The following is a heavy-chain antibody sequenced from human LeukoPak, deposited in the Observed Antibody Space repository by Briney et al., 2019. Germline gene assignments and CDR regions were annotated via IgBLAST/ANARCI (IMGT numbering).Heavy chain of an antibody. D-gene: IGHD3-10*01. CDR2: IYYSGST. V-gene: IGHV4-59*12. CDR3: ASVWFGDYGMDV. J-gene: IGHJ6*02. CDR1: GGSISSYY. Sequence: SETLSLTCTVSGGSISSYYWSWIRQPPGKGLEWIGYIYYSGSTNYNPSLKSRVTISVDTSKNQFSLKLSSVTAADTAVYYCASVWFGDYGMDVWGQGTTVTVSS.